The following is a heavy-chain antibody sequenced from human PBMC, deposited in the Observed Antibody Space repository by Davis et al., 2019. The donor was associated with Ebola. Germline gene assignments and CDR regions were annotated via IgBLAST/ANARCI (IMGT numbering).Heavy chain of an antibody. CDR3: ARHGRAAGMSWFDP. Sequence: MPSETLSLTCSVSGGSISSYYWSWIRQPPGKGLEWIGYIYYNAVTIYNPSLKSRVTISVDMSKNQFSLNLISVTAADTAVYYCARHGRAAGMSWFDPWGQGALVTVS. D-gene: IGHD6-13*01. J-gene: IGHJ5*02. CDR1: GGSISSYY. V-gene: IGHV4-59*08. CDR2: IYYNAVT.